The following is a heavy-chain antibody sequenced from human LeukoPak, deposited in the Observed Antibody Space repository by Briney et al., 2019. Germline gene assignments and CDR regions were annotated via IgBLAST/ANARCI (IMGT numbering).Heavy chain of an antibody. CDR1: GYTFTGYY. V-gene: IGHV1-2*02. CDR2: INPNSGGT. Sequence: ASAKVSYKASGYTFTGYYMHWVRQAPGQGLEWMGWINPNSGGTNYAQKFQGRVTMTRDTSISTAYMELSRLRSDDTAVYYCAAILYDFWSGYSHWGQGTLVTVSS. D-gene: IGHD3-3*01. J-gene: IGHJ4*02. CDR3: AAILYDFWSGYSH.